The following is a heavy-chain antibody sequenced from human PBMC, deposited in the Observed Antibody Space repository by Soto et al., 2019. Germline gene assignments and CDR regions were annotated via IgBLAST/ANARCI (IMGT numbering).Heavy chain of an antibody. D-gene: IGHD3-10*01. J-gene: IGHJ4*02. Sequence: GGSLRLSCAASGFTVSTNYMAWVRQAPGKGLEWVSVIYSGGTTYYAASVGGRFTISRDTSKNTVYLQMNSLRAEDTAMYFCARDRTISDYRSSGALGLWGQGTLVTVSS. CDR3: ARDRTISDYRSSGALGL. V-gene: IGHV3-66*01. CDR1: GFTVSTNY. CDR2: IYSGGTT.